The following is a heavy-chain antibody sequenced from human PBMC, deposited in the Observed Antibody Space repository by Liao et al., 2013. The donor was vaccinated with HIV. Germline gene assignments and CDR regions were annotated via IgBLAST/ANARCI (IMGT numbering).Heavy chain of an antibody. D-gene: IGHD2-2*02. V-gene: IGHV4-39*07. CDR2: IYYSGST. CDR1: GGSISSSSYY. J-gene: IGHJ6*03. CDR3: AREIMCSSTSCYTNYYYYYMDV. Sequence: QLQLQESGPGLVKPSETLSLTCTVSGGSISSSSYYWGWIRQPPGKGLEWIGNIYYSGSTNYNPSLKSRVTMSVDTSKNQFSLKLSYVTAADTAVYYCAREIMCSSTSCYTNYYYYYMDVWGKGTTVTVSS.